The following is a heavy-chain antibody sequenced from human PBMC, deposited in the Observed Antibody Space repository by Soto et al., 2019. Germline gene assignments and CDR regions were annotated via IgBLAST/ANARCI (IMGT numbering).Heavy chain of an antibody. CDR1: GFTLSSYA. Sequence: GGSLRLSCAASGFTLSSYAMILVRQAPGKGLEWVSAISGSGGSTYYADSVKGRFTISRDNSKNTLYLQMNSLRAEDTAVYYCAGSDTYYYDSSGSPGAFDIWGQGTMVTVSS. J-gene: IGHJ3*02. D-gene: IGHD3-22*01. CDR3: AGSDTYYYDSSGSPGAFDI. CDR2: ISGSGGST. V-gene: IGHV3-23*01.